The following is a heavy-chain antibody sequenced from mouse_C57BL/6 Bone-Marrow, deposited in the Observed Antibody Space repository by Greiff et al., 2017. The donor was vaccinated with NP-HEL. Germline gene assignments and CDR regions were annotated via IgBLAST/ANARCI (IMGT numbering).Heavy chain of an antibody. D-gene: IGHD3-1*01. CDR1: GYTFTSYG. CDR3: ARSGSRGAMDY. J-gene: IGHJ4*01. Sequence: QVQLQQPGAELVKPGASVKLSCKASGYTFTSYGISWVKQRTGQGLEWIGEIYPRSGNTYYNEKFKGKATLTADKSSSTAYMELRSLTSEDSAVYFCARSGSRGAMDYWGQGTSVTVSS. V-gene: IGHV1-81*01. CDR2: IYPRSGNT.